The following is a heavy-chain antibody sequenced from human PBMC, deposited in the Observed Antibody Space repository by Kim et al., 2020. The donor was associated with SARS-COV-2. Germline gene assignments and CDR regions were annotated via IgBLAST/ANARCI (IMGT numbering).Heavy chain of an antibody. CDR3: ARHISDIRQTLDY. D-gene: IGHD3-3*02. CDR1: GDSMNITNYL. V-gene: IGHV4-39*01. Sequence: SETLSLTCSVSGDSMNITNYLWGWIRQPPGKGLEWIGSVYFSGSTYYSSSLRSRITISVDTSKNQFSLKLTSVTAADSAVYYCARHISDIRQTLDYWGQGTLVTVSS. J-gene: IGHJ4*02. CDR2: VYFSGST.